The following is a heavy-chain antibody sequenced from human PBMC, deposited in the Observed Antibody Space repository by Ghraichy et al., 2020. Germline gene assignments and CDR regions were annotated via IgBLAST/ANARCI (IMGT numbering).Heavy chain of an antibody. V-gene: IGHV1-24*01. CDR2: FDPEDGET. CDR3: ATVPLSPEQQLVIFDY. CDR1: GYTLTELS. D-gene: IGHD6-13*01. J-gene: IGHJ4*02. Sequence: ASVKVSCKVSGYTLTELSMHWVRQAPGKGLEWMGGFDPEDGETIYAQKFQGRVTMTEDTSTDTAYMELSSLRSEDTAVYYCATVPLSPEQQLVIFDYWGQGTLVTVSS.